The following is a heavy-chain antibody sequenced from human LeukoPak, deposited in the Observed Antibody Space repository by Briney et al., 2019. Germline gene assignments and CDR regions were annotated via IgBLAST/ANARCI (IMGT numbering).Heavy chain of an antibody. V-gene: IGHV3-23*01. CDR1: GFTFSSYA. J-gene: IGHJ4*02. D-gene: IGHD3-22*01. CDR2: ISGSGGST. Sequence: GGSLRLSCAASGFTFSSYAMSWVRQAPGKGLEWVSAISGSGGSTYYADSVKGRFTISRDNSKNTLYLQMNSLRAEDTAVYYCAIDRLSYYDSSGYYYDDYWGQGTLVTVSS. CDR3: AIDRLSYYDSSGYYYDDY.